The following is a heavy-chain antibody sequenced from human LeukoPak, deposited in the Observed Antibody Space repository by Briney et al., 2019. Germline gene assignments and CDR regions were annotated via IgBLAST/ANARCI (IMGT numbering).Heavy chain of an antibody. CDR3: ARDGGIVASSFDY. CDR2: IYSGGST. D-gene: IGHD3-22*01. Sequence: GGSLRLSCAASGFTVSSNYMSWVRQAPGKGLEWVSVIYSGGSTYYADSVKGRFTISRDNAKNTLYLQMNSLRAEDTAVYYCARDGGIVASSFDYWGQGTLVTVSS. CDR1: GFTVSSNY. J-gene: IGHJ4*02. V-gene: IGHV3-66*01.